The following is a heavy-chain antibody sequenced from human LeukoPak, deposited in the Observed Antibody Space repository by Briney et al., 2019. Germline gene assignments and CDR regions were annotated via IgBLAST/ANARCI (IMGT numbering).Heavy chain of an antibody. V-gene: IGHV5-10-1*01. CDR1: GYSFTSYW. J-gene: IGHJ4*02. Sequence: GESLKISCKGSGYSFTSYWISWVRQMPGKGLEWMGRIDPSDSYTNYSPSFQGHVTISADKPISTAYLQWSSLKASDTAMYYCARHLPDSSGYYYVGGVDYWGQGTLVTVSS. D-gene: IGHD3-22*01. CDR3: ARHLPDSSGYYYVGGVDY. CDR2: IDPSDSYT.